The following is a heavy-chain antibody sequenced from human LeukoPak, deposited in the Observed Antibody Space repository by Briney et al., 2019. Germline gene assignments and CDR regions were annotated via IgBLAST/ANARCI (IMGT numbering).Heavy chain of an antibody. V-gene: IGHV4-4*07. CDR1: GVSISSYY. CDR2: IYISGST. Sequence: SETLSLTCTVSGVSISSYYWTWIRQPAGKGLEWIGRIYISGSTSYNPSLKSRVTMSVDTSKNQFSLKLSSVTAADTAVFYCARDSSGWSYFDYWGQGTLVTVSS. CDR3: ARDSSGWSYFDY. J-gene: IGHJ4*02. D-gene: IGHD6-19*01.